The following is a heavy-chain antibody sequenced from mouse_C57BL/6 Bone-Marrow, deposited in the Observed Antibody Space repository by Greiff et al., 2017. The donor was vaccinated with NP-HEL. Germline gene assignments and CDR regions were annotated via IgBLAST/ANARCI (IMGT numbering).Heavy chain of an antibody. Sequence: QVQLQQSGAELARPGASVKLSCKASGYTFTSYGISWVKQRTGQGLEWIGEIYPRSGNTYYNEKFKGKATLTADKSSSTAYMELRSLTSEGSAVYFCARYGYDWFAYWGQGTLVTVSA. CDR2: IYPRSGNT. V-gene: IGHV1-81*01. J-gene: IGHJ3*01. D-gene: IGHD2-2*01. CDR3: ARYGYDWFAY. CDR1: GYTFTSYG.